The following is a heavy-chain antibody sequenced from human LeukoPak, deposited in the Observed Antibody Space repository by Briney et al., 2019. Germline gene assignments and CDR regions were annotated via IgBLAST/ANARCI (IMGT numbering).Heavy chain of an antibody. Sequence: SETLSLTCTVSGGSFSSCAYFWIWMPQHPGQGLDWVGFIYYSSTTYYDPYHESRVIISVDTSKNQFSLILSPVTAADAALYCCAREAYERNGQRFFQHLGQGALVTVSS. CDR2: IYYSSTT. D-gene: IGHD3-22*01. J-gene: IGHJ1*01. V-gene: IGHV4-31*03. CDR3: AREAYERNGQRFFQH. CDR1: GGSFSSCAYF.